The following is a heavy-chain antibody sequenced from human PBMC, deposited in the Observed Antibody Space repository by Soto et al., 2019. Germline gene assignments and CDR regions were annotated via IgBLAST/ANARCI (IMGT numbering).Heavy chain of an antibody. CDR1: GFTFSSYS. D-gene: IGHD6-19*01. Sequence: PGGSLRLSCAASGFTFSSYSMNWVRQVPGKGLEWVSYISATSSTIFYADSVKGRFSISRDNAKNSLYLQMSSLRDEDTAVYYCARDVSGWYFVNWGKGTLVTVSS. CDR2: ISATSSTI. V-gene: IGHV3-48*02. J-gene: IGHJ4*02. CDR3: ARDVSGWYFVN.